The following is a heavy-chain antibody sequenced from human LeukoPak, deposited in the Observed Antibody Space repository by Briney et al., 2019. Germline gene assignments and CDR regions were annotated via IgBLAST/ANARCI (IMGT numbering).Heavy chain of an antibody. V-gene: IGHV3-48*02. D-gene: IGHD1-1*01. J-gene: IGHJ4*02. CDR3: ARSASTGCKGFDY. CDR1: GFTFRSYS. CDR2: ISRSSNTI. Sequence: GGSLRLSCAAPGFTFRSYSVNSVRQAPGRGLEWISYISRSSNTIYYADSVKGRFTISRDNAKNSLFLQMNSLRDEDTAVYYCARSASTGCKGFDYWGQGTLVTVSS.